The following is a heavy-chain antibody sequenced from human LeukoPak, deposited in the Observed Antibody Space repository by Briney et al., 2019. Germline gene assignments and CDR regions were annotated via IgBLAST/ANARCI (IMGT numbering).Heavy chain of an antibody. CDR2: IRNKDRGYTT. D-gene: IGHD3-16*01. Sequence: SGGSLRLSCAASGVTLSDHHMDWVRQAPRKGLEWVGRIRNKDRGYTTEYAASVKGIFTISRDDSKTSLYLQMNSLKTEDTAVYFCARDGGEGDNSAFDIWGQGTVVTVSS. CDR1: GVTLSDHH. CDR3: ARDGGEGDNSAFDI. J-gene: IGHJ3*02. V-gene: IGHV3-72*01.